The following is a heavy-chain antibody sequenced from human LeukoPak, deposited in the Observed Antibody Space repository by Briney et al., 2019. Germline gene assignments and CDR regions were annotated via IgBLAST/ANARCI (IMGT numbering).Heavy chain of an antibody. CDR1: GGSISSYY. D-gene: IGHD3-22*01. CDR3: ASTNADYYYDS. CDR2: IYYSGST. J-gene: IGHJ6*02. V-gene: IGHV4-59*12. Sequence: PSETLSLTCTVSGGSISSYYWSWIRQPPGKGLEWIGYIYYSGSTNYNPSLKSRVTISVDTSKNQFSLKLSSVTAADTAVYYCASTNADYYYDSWGQGTTVTVSS.